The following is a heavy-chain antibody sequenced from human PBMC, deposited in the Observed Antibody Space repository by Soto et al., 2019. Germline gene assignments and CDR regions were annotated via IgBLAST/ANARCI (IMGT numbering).Heavy chain of an antibody. V-gene: IGHV4-39*02. CDR2: IYYSGNT. CDR1: GGSISSGSYY. CDR3: ARGCSGDTCFYYVDY. D-gene: IGHD2-15*01. J-gene: IGHJ4*02. Sequence: HLQLQESGPGLVKPSETLSLTCTVSGGSISSGSYYWGWIRQPPGKGLEWIANIYYSGNTYYNASLKGRVAASLDTSEIHFSLKLTSVTAADTAVYYCARGCSGDTCFYYVDYWGRGTLVTVSS.